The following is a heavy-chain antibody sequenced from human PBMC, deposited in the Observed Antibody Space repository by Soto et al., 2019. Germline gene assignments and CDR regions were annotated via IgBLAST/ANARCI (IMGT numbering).Heavy chain of an antibody. CDR2: ITDTGGRT. Sequence: EIQLWQSGGGLVQPGESLRLSCVGSGFTFNDYAMSWVRQAPGKGLEWVSGITDTGGRTFYADSVKGRFTISRDRNTLFLQMSNLKVEDTAVYYGAKTPGVETPGYPIFYFDYWGRGNLVTVSS. D-gene: IGHD3-9*01. J-gene: IGHJ4*02. V-gene: IGHV3-23*01. CDR1: GFTFNDYA. CDR3: AKTPGVETPGYPIFYFDY.